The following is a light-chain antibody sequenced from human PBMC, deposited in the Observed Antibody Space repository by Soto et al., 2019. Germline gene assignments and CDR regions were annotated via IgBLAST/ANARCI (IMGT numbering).Light chain of an antibody. CDR3: QQFNNYPQT. Sequence: AIQLTQSPSSLSASVGDRVTITCRASQGISSALAWYQQKPGKAPKLLIYDASSLESGVPSRSSGSGSGTDFTLTISSLQPEDFATYYCQQFNNYPQTFGQGTRLEIK. V-gene: IGKV1D-13*01. CDR2: DAS. J-gene: IGKJ5*01. CDR1: QGISSA.